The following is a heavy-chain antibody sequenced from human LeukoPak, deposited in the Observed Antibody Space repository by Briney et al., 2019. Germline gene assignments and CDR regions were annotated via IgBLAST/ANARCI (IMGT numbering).Heavy chain of an antibody. V-gene: IGHV5-51*01. Sequence: GESLKISCKGSGYSFTSYWIGWVRQMPGKGLEWMGIIYPGDSDTRYSPSFQGQVTISADKSISTAYLQWSSLKASDTAMYYCARHPSYYDSSGYALPFDYWGQGTLVTVSS. CDR2: IYPGDSDT. J-gene: IGHJ4*02. CDR3: ARHPSYYDSSGYALPFDY. CDR1: GYSFTSYW. D-gene: IGHD3-22*01.